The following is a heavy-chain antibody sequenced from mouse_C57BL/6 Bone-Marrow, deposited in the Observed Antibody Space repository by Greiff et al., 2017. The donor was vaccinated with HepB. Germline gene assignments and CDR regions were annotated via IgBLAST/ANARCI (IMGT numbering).Heavy chain of an antibody. D-gene: IGHD2-4*01. CDR3: AKTYDYVYAMDY. J-gene: IGHJ4*01. Sequence: VKLEESGPGLVAPSQSLSITCTVSGFSLTSYGVHWVRQPPGKGLEWLVVIWSDGSTTYNSALKSRLSISKDNSKSQVFLKMNSLQTDDTAMYYCAKTYDYVYAMDYWGQGTSVTVSS. CDR1: GFSLTSYG. CDR2: IWSDGST. V-gene: IGHV2-6*03.